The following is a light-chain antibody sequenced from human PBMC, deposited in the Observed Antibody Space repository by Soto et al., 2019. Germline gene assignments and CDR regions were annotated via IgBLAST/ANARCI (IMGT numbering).Light chain of an antibody. V-gene: IGLV2-14*03. CDR3: SSYTTSNTRQIV. CDR2: DVS. Sequence: HSVLTQPASVSGSPGHSLTISCTGTSSDVGGYNYVSWYQHHPGKAPKLMIFDVSNRPSGVSNRFSGSKSGNTASLTISGLQPEDEADYYCSSYTTSNTRQIVFGTGTKVTVL. J-gene: IGLJ1*01. CDR1: SSDVGGYNY.